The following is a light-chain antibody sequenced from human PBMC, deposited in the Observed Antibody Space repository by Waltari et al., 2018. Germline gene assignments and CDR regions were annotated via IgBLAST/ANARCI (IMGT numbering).Light chain of an antibody. CDR1: SGRSNYA. J-gene: IGLJ3*02. V-gene: IGLV4-69*01. CDR3: QTGGFGIWV. Sequence: QLLLTQSPSASASLGAEAKPTCTLCSGRSNYAIAWHQQQPDKGTRYLMKVKSDGSHIKGDGIPDRFSGSSSGAERYLTISSRQSEDEADYDCQTGGFGIWVFGGGTKLTVL. CDR2: VKSDGSH.